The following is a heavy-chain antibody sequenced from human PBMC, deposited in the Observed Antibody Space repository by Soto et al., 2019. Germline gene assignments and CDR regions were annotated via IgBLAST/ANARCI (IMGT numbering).Heavy chain of an antibody. CDR2: IIPIFGTA. CDR1: GGTFSSYA. V-gene: IGHV1-69*13. Sequence: SVKVSCKASGGTFSSYAISWLRQAPGQGLEWMGGIIPIFGTANYAQKFQGRVTITADESTSTAYMELSSLRSEDTAVYYCARGGDNWKNYFDYWGQGTLVTVSS. D-gene: IGHD1-20*01. CDR3: ARGGDNWKNYFDY. J-gene: IGHJ4*02.